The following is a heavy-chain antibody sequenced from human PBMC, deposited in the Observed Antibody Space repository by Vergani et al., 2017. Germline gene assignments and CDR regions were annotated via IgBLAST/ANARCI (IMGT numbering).Heavy chain of an antibody. CDR3: ARHEETTIFDWFDP. D-gene: IGHD3-3*01. V-gene: IGHV1-46*01. CDR1: GYTFTSYY. J-gene: IGHJ5*02. Sequence: QVQLVQSGAEVKKPGASVKVSCKASGYTFTSYYMHWVRQAPGQGLEWMGIINPSGGSTSYAQKFQGRVTMTRDTSTSTVYMELSSLKSEDKAVYFCARHEETTIFDWFDPWGQGTLVTVSS. CDR2: INPSGGST.